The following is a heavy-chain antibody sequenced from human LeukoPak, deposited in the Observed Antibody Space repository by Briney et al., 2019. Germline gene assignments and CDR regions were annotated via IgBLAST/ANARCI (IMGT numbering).Heavy chain of an antibody. CDR3: ARKHYYDSSGFFPPMDY. V-gene: IGHV3-66*01. D-gene: IGHD3-22*01. CDR2: IYSGGST. CDR1: GFTVSSNS. J-gene: IGHJ4*02. Sequence: GGSLRLSCAASGFTVSSNSMSWVRQAPGKGLEWVSVIYSGGSTFYADSVKGRFTISRDNSKNTLYLQMNSLRAEGTAVYYCARKHYYDSSGFFPPMDYWGQGTLVTVSS.